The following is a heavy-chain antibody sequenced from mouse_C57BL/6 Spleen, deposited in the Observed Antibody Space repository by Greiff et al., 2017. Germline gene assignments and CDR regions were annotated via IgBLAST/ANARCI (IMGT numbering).Heavy chain of an antibody. CDR1: GYTFTNYW. CDR2: IYPGGGYT. CDR3: ARGAMDY. V-gene: IGHV1-63*01. J-gene: IGHJ4*01. Sequence: VQRVESGAELVRPGTSVKMSCKASGYTFTNYWIGWAKQRPGHGLEWIGDIYPGGGYTNYNEKFKGKATLTADKSSSTAYMQFSSLTSEDSAIYYCARGAMDYWGQGTSVTVSS.